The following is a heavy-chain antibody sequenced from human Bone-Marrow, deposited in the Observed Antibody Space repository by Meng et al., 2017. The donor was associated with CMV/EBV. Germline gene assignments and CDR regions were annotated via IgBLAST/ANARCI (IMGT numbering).Heavy chain of an antibody. CDR3: ARDPPAYYYGMDV. J-gene: IGHJ6*02. Sequence: ASVKVSCKASEYTFTSYYMHWVRQAPGQGLEWMGIINPSGGSTSYAQKFQGRVTMTRDTSTSTVYMELSSLRSEDTAVYYCARDPPAYYYGMDVWGQGTTVTVSS. CDR1: EYTFTSYY. CDR2: INPSGGST. V-gene: IGHV1-46*01.